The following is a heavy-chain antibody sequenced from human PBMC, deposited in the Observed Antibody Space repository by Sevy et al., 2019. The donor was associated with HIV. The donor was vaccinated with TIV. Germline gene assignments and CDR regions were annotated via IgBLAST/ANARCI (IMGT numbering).Heavy chain of an antibody. V-gene: IGHV1-24*01. CDR3: ATGGNLDYYDSSPPAY. CDR1: GYTLTELS. J-gene: IGHJ4*02. Sequence: ASVKVSCKVSGYTLTELSMHWVRQAPGKGLEWMGGFDPEDGETIYAQKFQGRVTMTEDTSIDTAYMELSSLRSEDTAVYYCATGGNLDYYDSSPPAYWGQGTLVTVSS. CDR2: FDPEDGET. D-gene: IGHD3-22*01.